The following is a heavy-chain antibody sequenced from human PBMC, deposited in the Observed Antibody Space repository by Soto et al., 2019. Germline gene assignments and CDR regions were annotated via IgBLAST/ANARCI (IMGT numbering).Heavy chain of an antibody. CDR1: GGSFSGYY. J-gene: IGHJ6*02. CDR3: ARGAFLRYFGWLPPSRDLYYYYYGMDV. D-gene: IGHD3-9*01. CDR2: INHSGST. V-gene: IGHV4-34*01. Sequence: SETLSLTCAVYGGSFSGYYWSWIRQPPGKGLEWLGEINHSGSTNYNPSLKSRVTISVDTSKNQFSLKLSSVTAADTAVYYCARGAFLRYFGWLPPSRDLYYYYYGMDVWGQGTTVTVSS.